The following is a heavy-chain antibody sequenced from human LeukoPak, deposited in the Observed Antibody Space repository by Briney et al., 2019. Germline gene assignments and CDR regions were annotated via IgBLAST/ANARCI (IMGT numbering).Heavy chain of an antibody. V-gene: IGHV1-8*01. CDR3: TRGPPNWGYDF. CDR2: MSPNSGNT. CDR1: GYIFTSYD. Sequence: ASVKVSCKASGYIFTSYDINRVRQATGQRLEWLGWMSPNSGNTGYAQKFQGRVTMTRSTALSTAYMELSSLKSDDTAAYYCTRGPPNWGYDFWGQGTLVTVSS. J-gene: IGHJ4*02. D-gene: IGHD3/OR15-3a*01.